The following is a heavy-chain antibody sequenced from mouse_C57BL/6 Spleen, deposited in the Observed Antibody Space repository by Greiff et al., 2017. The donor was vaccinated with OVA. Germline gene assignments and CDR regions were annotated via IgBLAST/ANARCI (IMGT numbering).Heavy chain of an antibody. Sequence: VQLQQSGAELVRPGASVKLSCTASGFNIKDYYMHWVKQRPEQGLEWIGRIDPEDGDTEYAPKFQGKATMTADTSSNTAYLQLSSLTSEDTAVYYWTTSRYGNYDAMDYWGQGTSVTVSS. CDR2: IDPEDGDT. CDR1: GFNIKDYY. J-gene: IGHJ4*01. V-gene: IGHV14-1*01. CDR3: TTSRYGNYDAMDY. D-gene: IGHD2-1*01.